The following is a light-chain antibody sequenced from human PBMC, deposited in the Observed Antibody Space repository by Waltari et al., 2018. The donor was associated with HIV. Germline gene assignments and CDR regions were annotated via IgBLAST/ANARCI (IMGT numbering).Light chain of an antibody. CDR2: KDT. J-gene: IGLJ3*02. V-gene: IGLV3-27*01. Sequence: SSALTQPSSVSVSPGQTVRITCSGDMRAKKYARWFQQKPGPAPGLVIYKDTQRPSGIPERFSGSSSGTTVTLTISGAQVEDEADYYCHSPADENWLFGGGTKLTVL. CDR1: MRAKKY. CDR3: HSPADENWL.